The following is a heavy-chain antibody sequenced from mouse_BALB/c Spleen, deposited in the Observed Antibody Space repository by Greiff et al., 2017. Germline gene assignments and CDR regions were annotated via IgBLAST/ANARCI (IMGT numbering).Heavy chain of an antibody. CDR3: AREELGFDY. Sequence: EVMLVESGPGLVKPSQSLSLTCTVTGYSITSDYAWNWIRQFPGNKLEWMGYISYSGSTSYNPSLKSRISITRDTSKNQFFLQLNSVTTEDTATYYCAREELGFDYWGQGTTLTVSS. D-gene: IGHD4-1*01. CDR1: GYSITSDYA. J-gene: IGHJ2*01. CDR2: ISYSGST. V-gene: IGHV3-2*02.